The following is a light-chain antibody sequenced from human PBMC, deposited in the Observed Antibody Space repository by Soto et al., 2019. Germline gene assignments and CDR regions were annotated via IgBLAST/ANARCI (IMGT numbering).Light chain of an antibody. Sequence: DIQMTQSPSTLSASVGDRVTITCRASQSISSWLAWYQQKPGKAPKLLIYKASSLESGGPSRFSGSGSGTEFTLTISRLQPDDFATYYCQQYKSYPPMYTFGQGTKLEIK. J-gene: IGKJ2*01. CDR3: QQYKSYPPMYT. V-gene: IGKV1-5*03. CDR2: KAS. CDR1: QSISSW.